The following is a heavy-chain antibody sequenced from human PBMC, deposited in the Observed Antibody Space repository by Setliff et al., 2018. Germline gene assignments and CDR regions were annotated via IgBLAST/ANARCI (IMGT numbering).Heavy chain of an antibody. CDR2: INYRGNP. D-gene: IGHD6-6*01. J-gene: IGHJ6*03. CDR1: GGPISSSNYY. CDR3: ARMAVRVASRPSRPLDYYYYMDF. Sequence: SETLSLTCTVSGGPISSSNYYWGWIRQPPGKGLEWIGSINYRGNPHDNPSLRSRVTMSVDTSKSHFSLRLSSLTAADTAVYYCARMAVRVASRPSRPLDYYYYMDFWGKGATVTVS. V-gene: IGHV4-39*02.